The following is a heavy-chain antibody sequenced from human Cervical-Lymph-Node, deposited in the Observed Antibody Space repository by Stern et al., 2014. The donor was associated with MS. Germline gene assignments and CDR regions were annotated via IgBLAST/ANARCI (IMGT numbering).Heavy chain of an antibody. J-gene: IGHJ5*02. CDR2: IIPIFCTA. CDR1: GGTFSSYA. V-gene: IGHV1-69*01. D-gene: IGHD5-18*01. CDR3: ARTGGYGYGSPRKNWFDP. Sequence: VQLVESGAEVKKPGSSVKVSCKASGGTFSSYAISWVRQAPGQGLEWMGGIIPIFCTATYAQKFQGRVTITADESTSTAYMELSSLRSEDTAVYYCARTGGYGYGSPRKNWFDPWGQGTLVTVSS.